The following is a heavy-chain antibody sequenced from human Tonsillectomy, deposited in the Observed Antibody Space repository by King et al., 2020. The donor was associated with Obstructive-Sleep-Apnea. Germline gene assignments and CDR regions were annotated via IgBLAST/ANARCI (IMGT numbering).Heavy chain of an antibody. CDR2: ISWNSGSI. CDR1: GFTFDVYA. J-gene: IGHJ4*02. V-gene: IGHV3-9*01. Sequence: VQLVESGGGLVQPGRSLRLSCAASGFTFDVYAMHWVRQAPGKGLEWVSGISWNSGSIGYADSVKGRFTISRDNAKNSLYLQMNSLRGEDTALYYCAKDNGYSSGWPLDYWGQGTLVTVSS. CDR3: AKDNGYSSGWPLDY. D-gene: IGHD6-19*01.